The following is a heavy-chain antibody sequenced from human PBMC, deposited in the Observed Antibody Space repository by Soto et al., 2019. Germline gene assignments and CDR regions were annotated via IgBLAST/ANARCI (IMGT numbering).Heavy chain of an antibody. CDR2: ISYDGSNK. CDR3: AKGPQWLDD. V-gene: IGHV3-30*18. J-gene: IGHJ4*02. CDR1: GFTFSSYG. Sequence: GGSMRLCCEDSGFTFSSYGMHWVRQAPGKGLEWLAVISYDGSNKYYADSVKGRFTISRDNSKNTLYLQMKSLRAEDTAVYYCAKGPQWLDDWGQGTLVTVSS. D-gene: IGHD6-19*01.